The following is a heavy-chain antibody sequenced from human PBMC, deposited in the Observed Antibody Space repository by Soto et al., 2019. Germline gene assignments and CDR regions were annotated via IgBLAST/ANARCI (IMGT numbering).Heavy chain of an antibody. V-gene: IGHV3-53*01. CDR1: GFTVSSNY. Sequence: LRLSCAASGFTVSSNYMSWVRQAPGKGLEWVSVIYSGGSTYYADSVKGRFTISRDNSKNTLYLQMNSLRAEDTAVYYCARVAAKYSSGWYKHFDYWGQGTLVTVSS. D-gene: IGHD6-19*01. J-gene: IGHJ4*02. CDR2: IYSGGST. CDR3: ARVAAKYSSGWYKHFDY.